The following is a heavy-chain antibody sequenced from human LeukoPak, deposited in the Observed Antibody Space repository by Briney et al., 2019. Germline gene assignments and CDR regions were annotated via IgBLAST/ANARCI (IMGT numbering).Heavy chain of an antibody. CDR1: GFTFSSYG. D-gene: IGHD4-17*01. CDR3: AKRAYGDYAPVGFDY. J-gene: IGHJ4*02. CDR2: IRYGGSNK. Sequence: PGGSLRLSCAVSGFTFSSYGMHWVRQAPGKGLEWVAFIRYGGSNKYYADSVKGRFTISRDNSKNTLYLQMNSLRAEDTAVYYCAKRAYGDYAPVGFDYWGQGTLVTVSS. V-gene: IGHV3-30*02.